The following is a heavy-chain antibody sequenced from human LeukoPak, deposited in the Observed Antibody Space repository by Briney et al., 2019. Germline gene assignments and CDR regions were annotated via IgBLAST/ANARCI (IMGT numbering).Heavy chain of an antibody. Sequence: GGSLRLSCAASGFTFSTYGMHWVRQAPGKGLEWVAFIRSDGINKYYADSVKGRFTISRDNSKNTLYLHMNSLRAEDTAVYYCARVSGWYRGGSDYWGQGTLVTVSS. CDR3: ARVSGWYRGGSDY. D-gene: IGHD6-19*01. V-gene: IGHV3-30*02. J-gene: IGHJ4*02. CDR2: IRSDGINK. CDR1: GFTFSTYG.